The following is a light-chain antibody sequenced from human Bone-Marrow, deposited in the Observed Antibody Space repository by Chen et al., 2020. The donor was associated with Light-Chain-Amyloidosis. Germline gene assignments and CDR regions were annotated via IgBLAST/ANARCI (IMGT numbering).Light chain of an antibody. CDR3: QVWDTNGDHVV. J-gene: IGLJ3*02. V-gene: IGLV3-21*02. Sequence: SYVLTQPPSVSVAPGQTARITCGGSNIGTKSVHWYQQKAGQAPVLVIYDDTDRPSGIPARFSGSNSGNPATLSITRVEAGDEADFYCQVWDTNGDHVVFGGGTRVTVL. CDR2: DDT. CDR1: NIGTKS.